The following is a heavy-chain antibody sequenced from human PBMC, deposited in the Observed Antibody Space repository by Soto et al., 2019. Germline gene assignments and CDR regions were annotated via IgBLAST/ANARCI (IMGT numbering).Heavy chain of an antibody. J-gene: IGHJ5*02. Sequence: QVQLQESGPRLVKPSGSLSPTCGVSGGTVASSHWWSWVRQSPGGGLEWIGNVYHTGDTNLNPSLQSPVTISVDKSNNQFSLRLNSLTAADTAVYFCAREIVTAGGNNYFDPWGPGTLVTVSS. CDR1: GGTVASSHW. V-gene: IGHV4-4*02. CDR2: VYHTGDT. D-gene: IGHD2-21*02. CDR3: AREIVTAGGNNYFDP.